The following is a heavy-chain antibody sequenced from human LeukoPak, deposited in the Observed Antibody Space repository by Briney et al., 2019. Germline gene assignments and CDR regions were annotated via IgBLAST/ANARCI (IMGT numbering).Heavy chain of an antibody. V-gene: IGHV3-74*01. D-gene: IGHD3-22*01. Sequence: GGSLRLSCAGSGFTLSSYWMHWVRQGPGKGLVWVSRIYSEGSRTTYADSVRGRFTISGDNAKNTLYLQMNSLRADDTAVYYCARKTDSGGQGDYWGPGTLVTVSS. CDR1: GFTLSSYW. CDR2: IYSEGSRT. CDR3: ARKTDSGGQGDY. J-gene: IGHJ4*02.